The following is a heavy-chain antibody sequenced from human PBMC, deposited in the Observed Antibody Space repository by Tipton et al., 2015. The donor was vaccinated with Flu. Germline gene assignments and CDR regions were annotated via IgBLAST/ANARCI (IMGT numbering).Heavy chain of an antibody. D-gene: IGHD3-16*01. J-gene: IGHJ3*01. CDR1: GYTFADHG. CDR2: MHPDTDNT. V-gene: IGHV1-8*02. Sequence: QLVQSGAEVKSPGASVKVSCKASGYTFADHGVNWVRQAGGQGLEWLGWMHPDTDNTGYAQKFQGRVTFTKDSATNTLHMEMTSLTSEDTAVYYCARERRGGGRAADALDVWGQGTVVVVPS. CDR3: ARERRGGGRAADALDV.